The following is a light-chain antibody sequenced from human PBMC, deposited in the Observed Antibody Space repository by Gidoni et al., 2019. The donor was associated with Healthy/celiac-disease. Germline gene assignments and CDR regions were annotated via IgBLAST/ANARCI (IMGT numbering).Light chain of an antibody. Sequence: EIVLTQSPGTLSFAPGERATLSCRASQSVSSSYLAWYQQTPGQAPRLLIYGASSRATGIPDRFSGIGSGTDFTLTISRLEPEDVAVYYCQQYGSSPITFXQXTRLEIK. CDR1: QSVSSSY. J-gene: IGKJ5*01. CDR2: GAS. CDR3: QQYGSSPIT. V-gene: IGKV3-20*01.